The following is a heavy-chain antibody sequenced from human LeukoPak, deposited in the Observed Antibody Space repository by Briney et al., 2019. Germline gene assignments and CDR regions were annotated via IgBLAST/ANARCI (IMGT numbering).Heavy chain of an antibody. CDR1: GGSFSGYY. V-gene: IGHV4-34*01. CDR3: ARAIAAASDAFDI. D-gene: IGHD6-13*01. J-gene: IGHJ3*02. CDR2: INHSGST. Sequence: KPSETLSLTCAVYGGSFSGYYWSWIRQPPGKGLEWIGEINHSGSTNYNPSLKSRVTMSVDTSKNQFSLKLSSVTAADTAVYYCARAIAAASDAFDIWGQGTMVTVSS.